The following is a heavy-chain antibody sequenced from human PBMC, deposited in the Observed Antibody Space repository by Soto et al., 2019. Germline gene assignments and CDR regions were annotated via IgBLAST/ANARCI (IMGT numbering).Heavy chain of an antibody. CDR3: ARDNYFWSGSLDY. CDR1: GYTFTTYG. V-gene: IGHV1-18*01. CDR2: ISGYNGNT. D-gene: IGHD3-3*01. J-gene: IGHJ4*02. Sequence: VASVKVSCKASGYTFTTYGFSWVRQAPGQGLQWMGWISGYNGNTNYAQKLQGRVSMTTDTSANTAYMELRSLRSGDTAVYYCARDNYFWSGSLDYWGQGTQVTVSA.